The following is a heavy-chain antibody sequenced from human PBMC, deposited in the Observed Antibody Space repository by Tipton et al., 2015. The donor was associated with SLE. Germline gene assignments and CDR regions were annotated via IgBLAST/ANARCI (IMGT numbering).Heavy chain of an antibody. J-gene: IGHJ5*02. V-gene: IGHV3-21*01. CDR3: ASWSYYGFTHWFDP. CDR1: GFTFSSYS. CDR2: ISSSSSYI. D-gene: IGHD1-26*01. Sequence: SLSLSCAASGFTFSSYSMNWVRQAPGKGLEWVSSISSSSSYIYYADSVKGRFTISRDNAKNSLYLQMNSLRAEDTAVYYCASWSYYGFTHWFDPWGQGTLVTVSS.